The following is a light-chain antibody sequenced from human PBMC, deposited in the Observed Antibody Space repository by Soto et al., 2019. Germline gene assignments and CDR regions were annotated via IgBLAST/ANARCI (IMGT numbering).Light chain of an antibody. V-gene: IGKV3-15*01. Sequence: IVMTQSPATLSVSPGESATLSCRASESISRNLAWYQQKPGQAPRLLVYGASTRASGVAARFSGGGSGTDFTLTISSLQSEDFAIYHCQQYHNWPPAWTFGQGTKVDIK. CDR2: GAS. CDR3: QQYHNWPPAWT. J-gene: IGKJ1*01. CDR1: ESISRN.